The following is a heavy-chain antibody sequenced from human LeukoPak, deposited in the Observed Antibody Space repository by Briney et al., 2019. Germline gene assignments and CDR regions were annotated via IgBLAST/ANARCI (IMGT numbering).Heavy chain of an antibody. Sequence: SETLSLTCTVSGGSVRSGSYYWSWIRQPPGKRLEWIGYISYTGTTNYNPSLRSRVTISVDMSKNQIFLKLNSVTAADTAVYHCASPSGGRYRDDALDIWGQGTMVTVSS. CDR1: GGSVRSGSYY. D-gene: IGHD3-10*01. J-gene: IGHJ3*02. V-gene: IGHV4-61*01. CDR3: ASPSGGRYRDDALDI. CDR2: ISYTGTT.